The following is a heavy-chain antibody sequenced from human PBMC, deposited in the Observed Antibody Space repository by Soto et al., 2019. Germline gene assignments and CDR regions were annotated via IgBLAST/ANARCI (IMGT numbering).Heavy chain of an antibody. V-gene: IGHV3-33*01. Sequence: GSNKYYADSVKGRFTISRDNSKNTLYLQMNSLRAEDTAVYYCARGEDYYDSSGYTNDYWGQGTLVTVSS. CDR3: ARGEDYYDSSGYTNDY. D-gene: IGHD3-22*01. CDR2: GSNK. J-gene: IGHJ4*02.